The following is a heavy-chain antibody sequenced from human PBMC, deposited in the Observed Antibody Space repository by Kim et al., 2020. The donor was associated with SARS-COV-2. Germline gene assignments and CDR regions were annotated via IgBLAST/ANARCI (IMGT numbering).Heavy chain of an antibody. J-gene: IGHJ3*02. V-gene: IGHV3-23*01. D-gene: IGHD2-15*01. CDR3: AKKTRYCSSGSCFSDALDI. CDR1: GFIFSGYA. CDR2: FRGSGGNT. Sequence: GGSLRLSCVASGFIFSGYAMNWVRQVPGKGLEWVSGFRGSGGNTYYADSVKGRFTISRDDAKNTLYLQMNSLTAEDTASYYCAKKTRYCSSGSCFSDALDIWGQGTGVSVSS.